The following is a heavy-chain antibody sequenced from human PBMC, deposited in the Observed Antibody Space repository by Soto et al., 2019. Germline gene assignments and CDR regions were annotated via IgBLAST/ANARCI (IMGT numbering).Heavy chain of an antibody. D-gene: IGHD2-15*01. V-gene: IGHV4-34*01. CDR2: INHSGST. CDR3: ARGRYCSGGSCYRKSPFDY. CDR1: GGSFSGYY. J-gene: IGHJ4*02. Sequence: QVQLQQWGAGLLKPSETLSLTCAVYGGSFSGYYWSWIRQPPGKGLEWIGEINHSGSTNYNPSLKSRVTISVDTSKNQFSLKLSSVTAADTAVYYCARGRYCSGGSCYRKSPFDYWGQGTLVTVSS.